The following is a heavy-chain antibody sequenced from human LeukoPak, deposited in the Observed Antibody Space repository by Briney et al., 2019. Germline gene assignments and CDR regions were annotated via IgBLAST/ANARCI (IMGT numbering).Heavy chain of an antibody. D-gene: IGHD6-19*01. V-gene: IGHV3-11*01. CDR3: ARYISGRHKGFDY. CDR2: IGPSGDDK. Sequence: GGSLRLSCTASGFTFSDYNMNWIRQAPGKGLEWVSYIGPSGDDKFYADSVKGRFTISRDNAKQSLFLQMNSLGVEDTAVYYCARYISGRHKGFDYWGQGTLATVSS. J-gene: IGHJ4*02. CDR1: GFTFSDYN.